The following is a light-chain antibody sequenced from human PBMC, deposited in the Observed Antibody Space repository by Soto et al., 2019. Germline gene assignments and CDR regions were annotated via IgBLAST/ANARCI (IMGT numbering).Light chain of an antibody. CDR3: AAWDDSLNGVV. Sequence: QSVLTQPPSASGTPGQRVTISCSGRSFNIGSNTVNWYQQLPGTAPKLLISSNNQRPSGVPGRFSGSKSGTSASLAISGLQSEDEADYYCAAWDDSLNGVVFGGGTKVTVL. V-gene: IGLV1-44*01. J-gene: IGLJ2*01. CDR1: SFNIGSNT. CDR2: SNN.